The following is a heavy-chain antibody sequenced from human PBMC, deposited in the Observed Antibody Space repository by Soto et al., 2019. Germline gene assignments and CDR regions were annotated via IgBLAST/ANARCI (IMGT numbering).Heavy chain of an antibody. D-gene: IGHD6-19*01. V-gene: IGHV1-69*08. J-gene: IGHJ5*02. Sequence: QVQLVQSGAEVKKPGSSVKVSCKASGGTFSSYTISWVRQAPGQGLEWMGRIIPILGIANYAQKFQGRVTITADKSTSTAYMELSSLRSEDTAVYYCARDRTEIAVAGTWFDPWGQGTLVTVSS. CDR2: IIPILGIA. CDR3: ARDRTEIAVAGTWFDP. CDR1: GGTFSSYT.